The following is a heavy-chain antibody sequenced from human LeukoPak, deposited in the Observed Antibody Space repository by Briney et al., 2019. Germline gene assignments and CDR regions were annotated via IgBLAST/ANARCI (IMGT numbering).Heavy chain of an antibody. Sequence: GASVKVSCKASGYTFTNYGISWVRQAPGQGLEWMGWISGYNGNTKYAQKLQGRVTITTDTSTSTAYMELSSLRSEYTAVYYCARGNYDLLTGLRRTDAFDIWGQGTKVSVSS. J-gene: IGHJ3*02. CDR1: GYTFTNYG. D-gene: IGHD3-9*01. CDR2: ISGYNGNT. V-gene: IGHV1-18*01. CDR3: ARGNYDLLTGLRRTDAFDI.